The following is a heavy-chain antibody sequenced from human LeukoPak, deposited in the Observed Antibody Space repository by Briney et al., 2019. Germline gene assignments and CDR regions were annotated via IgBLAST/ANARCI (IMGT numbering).Heavy chain of an antibody. V-gene: IGHV3-7*03. J-gene: IGHJ4*02. D-gene: IGHD2-15*01. CDR2: IKQDGSEK. CDR1: GFTFSSYW. CDR3: ARIYCSRASRYFDH. Sequence: GGSLRLSCAASGFTFSSYWMSWVRQAPGKGLEWVANIKQDGSEKYYVDSVKGRFTISRDKAKNSPYLQMNSLRADDTAVYYCARIYCSRASRYFDHWRQGPLVSVSS.